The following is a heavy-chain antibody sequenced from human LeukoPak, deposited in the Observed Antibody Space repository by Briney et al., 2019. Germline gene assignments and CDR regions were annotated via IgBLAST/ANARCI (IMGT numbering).Heavy chain of an antibody. CDR2: IKTDGSST. J-gene: IGHJ3*02. CDR3: ARASPASYAHFDI. Sequence: PGGSLRLFCAASGFTFISYWMHWVRQGPGKGLVWVSRIKTDGSSTNYADSVKGRFTISRDNAKDTLYRQMNSLRVEDTAVYYCARASPASYAHFDIWGQGTMVTVSS. D-gene: IGHD1-26*01. CDR1: GFTFISYW. V-gene: IGHV3-74*01.